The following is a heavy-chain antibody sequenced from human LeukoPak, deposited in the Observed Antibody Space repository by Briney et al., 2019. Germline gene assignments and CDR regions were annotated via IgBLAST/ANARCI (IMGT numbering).Heavy chain of an antibody. CDR1: GFTFGSYA. CDR2: ISNNGGYT. CDR3: AGRLTGYSSGYIH. Sequence: GGSLRLSCAASGFTFGSYAMSWVRQAPGKGLEWVSAISNNGGYTYYADSVQGRFTISRDNSKSTLCLQMNSLRVEDTAVYYCAGRLTGYSSGYIHWGQGTLVTVSS. V-gene: IGHV3-23*01. D-gene: IGHD5-18*01. J-gene: IGHJ4*02.